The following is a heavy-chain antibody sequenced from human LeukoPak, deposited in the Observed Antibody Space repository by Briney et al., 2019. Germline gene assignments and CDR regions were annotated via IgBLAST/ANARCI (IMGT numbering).Heavy chain of an antibody. CDR1: GFTFSSYS. CDR2: ISSSGSTI. J-gene: IGHJ4*02. CDR3: ARERTPKPYYGSGTYYRYFDL. D-gene: IGHD3-10*01. Sequence: GGSLRLSCAASGFTFSSYSMNWVRQAPGKGLEWVSYISSSGSTIYYADSVKGRFTLSRDKAKNSLYLQMNSLRPEDTAVYYCARERTPKPYYGSGTYYRYFDLWGQGTLVTVSS. V-gene: IGHV3-48*01.